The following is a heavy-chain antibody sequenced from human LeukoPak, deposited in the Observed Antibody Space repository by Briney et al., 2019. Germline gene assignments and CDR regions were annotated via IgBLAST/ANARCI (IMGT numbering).Heavy chain of an antibody. J-gene: IGHJ5*02. CDR3: ARARDGHINNWFDP. D-gene: IGHD5-24*01. CDR2: IYYSGST. Sequence: SETLSLACTVSGGSINSYYWSWIRQPPGKGLEWIGYIYYSGSTEYNPSLKSRVTISVDTSKNQFSLKMSSVTAADTAVYYCARARDGHINNWFDPWGQGTLVTVSS. V-gene: IGHV4-59*01. CDR1: GGSINSYY.